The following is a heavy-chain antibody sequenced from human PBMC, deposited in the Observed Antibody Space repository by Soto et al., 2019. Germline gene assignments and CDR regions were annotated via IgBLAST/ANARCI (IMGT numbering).Heavy chain of an antibody. CDR2: ISGSGGST. V-gene: IGHV3-23*01. CDR3: AKDLTYYDFWNGMDV. CDR1: GFTFSSYA. J-gene: IGHJ6*02. Sequence: EVQLLESGGGLVQPGGSLRLSCAASGFTFSSYAMSWVRQAPGKGLEWVSAISGSGGSTYDADSVKGRFTISRDNSKNTLYLNMNSVRDEDTAVYYCAKDLTYYDFWNGMDVWGQGTTVTVS. D-gene: IGHD3-3*01.